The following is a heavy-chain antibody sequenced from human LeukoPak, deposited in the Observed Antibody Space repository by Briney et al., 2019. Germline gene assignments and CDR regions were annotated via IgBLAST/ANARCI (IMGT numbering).Heavy chain of an antibody. Sequence: GSLRLSYAPSGFTFSSYAMSWVRQAPGKGLEWVSAISGSGGSTYYADSVKGRFTISRDNSKNTLYLQMNSLRAEDTAVYYCAPLGQLVRLDYWGQGTLVTVSS. CDR1: GFTFSSYA. CDR3: APLGQLVRLDY. V-gene: IGHV3-23*01. D-gene: IGHD6-6*01. CDR2: ISGSGGST. J-gene: IGHJ4*02.